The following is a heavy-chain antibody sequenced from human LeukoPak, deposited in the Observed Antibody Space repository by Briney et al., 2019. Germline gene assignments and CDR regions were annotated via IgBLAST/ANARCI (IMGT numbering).Heavy chain of an antibody. Sequence: SETLSLTCTVSGGSISSSSYYWGWIRQPPGKGLEWIGSIYYSGSTYYNPSLKSRVTISVDTSKNQFSLKLSSVTAADTAVYYCARGYDSSAYYPFNYWGQGTLVTVSS. CDR1: GGSISSSSYY. V-gene: IGHV4-39*01. D-gene: IGHD3-22*01. CDR2: IYYSGST. J-gene: IGHJ4*02. CDR3: ARGYDSSAYYPFNY.